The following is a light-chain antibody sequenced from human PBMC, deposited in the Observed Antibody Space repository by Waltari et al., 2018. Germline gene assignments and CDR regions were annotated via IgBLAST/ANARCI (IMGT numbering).Light chain of an antibody. V-gene: IGLV1-44*01. CDR2: GNN. CDR1: SPNIGSNI. CDR3: AAWEDRLNGWV. J-gene: IGLJ3*02. Sequence: QSVLTQPPSASGTPGQRVTISCSGSSPNIGSNIVNWYQHLPGTAPKLLIYGNNKRPSGISDRFSGSKSGTSASLAISGLQSEDEADYFCAAWEDRLNGWVFDGGTKLTVL.